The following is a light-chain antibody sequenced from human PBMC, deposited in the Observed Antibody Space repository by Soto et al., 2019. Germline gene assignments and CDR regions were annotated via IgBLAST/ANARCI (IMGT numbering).Light chain of an antibody. Sequence: QSVLTQPASVSGSPGQSITISCTGNSSDIGSYNFVSWYQQYPGKAPKLMIYGVTNRPSGVSDRFSGSKTGNTASLTISGLQAEDEAAYYCFSHRSGNSHVFGTGTKLTVL. V-gene: IGLV2-14*01. CDR3: FSHRSGNSHV. CDR2: GVT. CDR1: SSDIGSYNF. J-gene: IGLJ1*01.